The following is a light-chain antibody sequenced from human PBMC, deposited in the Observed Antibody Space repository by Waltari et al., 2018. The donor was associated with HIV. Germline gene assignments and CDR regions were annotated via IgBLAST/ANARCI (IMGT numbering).Light chain of an antibody. V-gene: IGLV1-40*01. CDR1: SSNIGAGYD. Sequence: QSVLTQPPSISGAPGQRVTISCTGSSSNIGAGYDVHWYQQLPGKATELLIYVGRVRPSGGRNGFSGSKSGTSASLAITGLQAEDEADYYCQSYDNNLSVWMFGGGTKLTVL. CDR2: VGR. J-gene: IGLJ3*02. CDR3: QSYDNNLSVWM.